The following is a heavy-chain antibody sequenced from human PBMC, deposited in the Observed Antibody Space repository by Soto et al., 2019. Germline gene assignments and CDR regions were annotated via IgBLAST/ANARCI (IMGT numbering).Heavy chain of an antibody. Sequence: EVQLVQSGAEVKKPGESLKISCKGSGYSFTSYWIGWVRPMPGKGLEWMGIIYPGDSDTRYSPSFQGKVTISADKSISTAYLQWSSLKASDTAMYYCARAMVRGKNYYGMDVWGQGTTVTVSS. J-gene: IGHJ6*02. D-gene: IGHD3-10*01. CDR3: ARAMVRGKNYYGMDV. CDR1: GYSFTSYW. V-gene: IGHV5-51*03. CDR2: IYPGDSDT.